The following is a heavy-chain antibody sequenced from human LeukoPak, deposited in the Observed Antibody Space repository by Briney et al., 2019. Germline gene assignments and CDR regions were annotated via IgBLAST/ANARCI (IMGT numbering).Heavy chain of an antibody. Sequence: GRSLRHSCAASGFTFSSYAMHWVRQAPGKGLEWVAVISYDGSNKYYADSVKGRFTISRDNSKNTLYLQMNSLRAEDTAVYYCAREVLLWFGGFDYWGQGTLVTVSS. CDR1: GFTFSSYA. CDR2: ISYDGSNK. V-gene: IGHV3-30-3*01. J-gene: IGHJ4*02. CDR3: AREVLLWFGGFDY. D-gene: IGHD3-10*01.